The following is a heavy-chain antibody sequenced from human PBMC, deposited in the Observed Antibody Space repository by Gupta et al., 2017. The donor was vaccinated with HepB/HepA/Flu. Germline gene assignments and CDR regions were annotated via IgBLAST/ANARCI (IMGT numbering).Heavy chain of an antibody. D-gene: IGHD2-21*02. CDR2: IMSSSATI. CDR1: GFSFSGFS. V-gene: IGHV3-48*02. Sequence: EVQLVEAGGGLVQPGGSLRLSCAASGFSFSGFSRNWVRQAPGKGLEWVSYIMSSSATIYYADSVKGRFTISRDNAKNSLYLQMNSLSDEDTAVYYCARDGDPLLDFWGQGTLVTVSS. CDR3: ARDGDPLLDF. J-gene: IGHJ4*02.